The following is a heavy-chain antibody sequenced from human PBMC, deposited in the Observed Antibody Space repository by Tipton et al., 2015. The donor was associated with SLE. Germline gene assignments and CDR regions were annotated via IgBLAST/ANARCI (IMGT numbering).Heavy chain of an antibody. V-gene: IGHV4-39*07. D-gene: IGHD6-19*01. J-gene: IGHJ4*02. CDR2: VYYSRST. Sequence: TLSLTCTVSGGSISTTNYYWDWIRQPPGKGLELIGSVYYSRSTYDNPSPKSRVTISVDTSKNQFSLKLSSVTAADTAVYYCARGYSSRWCVYWGQGTLVTVSS. CDR3: ARGYSSRWCVY. CDR1: GGSISTTNYY.